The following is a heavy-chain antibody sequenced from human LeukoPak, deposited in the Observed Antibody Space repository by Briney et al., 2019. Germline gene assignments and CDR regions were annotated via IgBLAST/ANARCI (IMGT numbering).Heavy chain of an antibody. Sequence: SEALSLTCTVSGGSISSGSYYWSWIRQPAGKGLEWIGRIYTSGSTNYNPSLKSRVTISVDTSKNQFSLKLSSVTAADTAVYYCARELNYWYYYDSSGYYYVSSDWFDPWGQGTLVTVSS. CDR1: GGSISSGSYY. D-gene: IGHD3-22*01. J-gene: IGHJ5*02. CDR3: ARELNYWYYYDSSGYYYVSSDWFDP. CDR2: IYTSGST. V-gene: IGHV4-61*02.